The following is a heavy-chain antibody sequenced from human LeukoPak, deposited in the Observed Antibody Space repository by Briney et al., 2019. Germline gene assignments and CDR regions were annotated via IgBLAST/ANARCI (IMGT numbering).Heavy chain of an antibody. CDR3: ARQEARNYYYEGLDY. CDR1: GFRFSGYA. V-gene: IGHV3-30*04. Sequence: GRSLRLSCVASGFRFSGYAIHWVRQAPGKGLEWVALISYNGGRKEYADSVKGRFTIDRDNSKNTVHLQMNSLRPDDTAIYFCARQEARNYYYEGLDYWGQGNLVTVSS. J-gene: IGHJ4*02. D-gene: IGHD3-22*01. CDR2: ISYNGGRK.